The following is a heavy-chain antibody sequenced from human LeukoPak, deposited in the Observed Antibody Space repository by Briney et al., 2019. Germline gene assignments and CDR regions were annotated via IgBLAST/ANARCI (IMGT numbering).Heavy chain of an antibody. V-gene: IGHV4-59*08. CDR2: IYYSGST. J-gene: IGHJ4*02. Sequence: MPSETLSLTRTVSGGSISSYYWSWIRQPPGKGLEWIGYIYYSGSTNYNPSLKSRVTISVDTSKNQLSLKLSSVTAADTAVYYCARLMPKYSSGWYPWFDYWGQGTLVTVSS. CDR1: GGSISSYY. CDR3: ARLMPKYSSGWYPWFDY. D-gene: IGHD6-19*01.